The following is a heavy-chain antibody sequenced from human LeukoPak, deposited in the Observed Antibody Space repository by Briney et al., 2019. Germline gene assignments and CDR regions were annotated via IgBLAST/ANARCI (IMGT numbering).Heavy chain of an antibody. Sequence: GGSLRLSCAASGFTSSSYEMNWVRQAPGKGLEGVSYISSSGSTIYYADSVKGRFTISRDNGKNSLFLQMNSLSAEDTAIYYCARVTQLQRGGDYWGQGTLVTVSS. CDR1: GFTSSSYE. V-gene: IGHV3-48*03. CDR3: ARVTQLQRGGDY. J-gene: IGHJ4*02. D-gene: IGHD2-2*01. CDR2: ISSSGSTI.